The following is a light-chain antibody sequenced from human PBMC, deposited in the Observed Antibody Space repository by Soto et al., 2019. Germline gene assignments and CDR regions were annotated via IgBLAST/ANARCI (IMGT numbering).Light chain of an antibody. Sequence: DVVMTQSPLSLPVTLGQPASISCRSSQSLVHSDGNTYLTWFQQRPGQSPRRLIDKVSNRDSGXPAXFSGSGSGTVFTLKISRVEAEDVGVYYCMQGTYWPTFGQGTRLEIK. CDR2: KVS. CDR3: MQGTYWPT. V-gene: IGKV2-30*02. CDR1: QSLVHSDGNTY. J-gene: IGKJ5*01.